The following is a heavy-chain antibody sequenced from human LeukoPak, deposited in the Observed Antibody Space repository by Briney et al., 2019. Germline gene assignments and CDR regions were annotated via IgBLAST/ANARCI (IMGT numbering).Heavy chain of an antibody. CDR3: ARSSGSYYWRYFDY. CDR1: GGSISSGGYY. J-gene: IGHJ4*02. CDR2: IYHSGST. Sequence: PSETLSLTCTVSGGSISSGGYYWSWIRQPPGKGLEWIGYIYHSGSTYYNPSLKSRVTISVDRSKNQFSLKLSSVTAADTAVYYCARSSGSYYWRYFDYWGQGTLVTVSS. V-gene: IGHV4-30-2*01. D-gene: IGHD1-26*01.